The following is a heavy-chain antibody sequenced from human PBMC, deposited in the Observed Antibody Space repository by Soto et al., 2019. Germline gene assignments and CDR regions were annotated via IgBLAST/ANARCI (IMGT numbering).Heavy chain of an antibody. CDR2: ISGSGGST. CDR1: GFTFSSYA. D-gene: IGHD4-17*01. V-gene: IGHV3-23*01. CDR3: AKAGSQLYGGLRTDYFDY. J-gene: IGHJ4*02. Sequence: EVQLLESGGGLVQPGGSLRLSCAASGFTFSSYAMSWVRQAPGTGLEWVSAISGSGGSTYYADAVKGRFTISRDNSKNTLYLQMNSLRAEDTAVYYCAKAGSQLYGGLRTDYFDYWGQGTLVTVSS.